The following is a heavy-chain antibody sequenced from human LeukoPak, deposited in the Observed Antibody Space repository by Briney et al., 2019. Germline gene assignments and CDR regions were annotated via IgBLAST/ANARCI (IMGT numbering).Heavy chain of an antibody. CDR2: INPRSGET. D-gene: IGHD3-10*01. Sequence: ASVKVSCRASGYSLIVYYMHWIRQAPGQGLEWMGWINPRSGETKYAQKFQGRLTMTRDTAISTTYMELSGLKFDDTAVYFCARDRELRWSQGGFDLWGQGTLLTVSS. CDR1: GYSLIVYY. CDR3: ARDRELRWSQGGFDL. V-gene: IGHV1-2*02. J-gene: IGHJ4*02.